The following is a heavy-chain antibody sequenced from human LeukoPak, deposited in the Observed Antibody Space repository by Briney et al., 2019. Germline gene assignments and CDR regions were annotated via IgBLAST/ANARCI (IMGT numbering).Heavy chain of an antibody. Sequence: SETLSLTCTVSGGSISSYYWSWIRQPPGKGLEWIGYIYYSGSTNYNPSLKSRVTISVDTSKNQFSLKLSSVTAADTAVYYCAGEPSIAAAGTGDYWGQGTLVTVSS. CDR1: GGSISSYY. J-gene: IGHJ4*02. CDR2: IYYSGST. D-gene: IGHD6-13*01. CDR3: AGEPSIAAAGTGDY. V-gene: IGHV4-59*01.